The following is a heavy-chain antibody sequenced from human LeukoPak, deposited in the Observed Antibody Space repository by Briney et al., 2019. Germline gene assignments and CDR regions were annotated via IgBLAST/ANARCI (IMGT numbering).Heavy chain of an antibody. V-gene: IGHV4-30-2*01. Sequence: TSETLSLTCTVSGGSISSGGYYWSWIRQPPGKGLEWIGYIYHSGSTYYNPSLKSRVTISVDRSKNQFSLKLSSVTAADTAVYYCARDTVGATDYWGQGTLVTVSS. CDR1: GGSISSGGYY. CDR3: ARDTVGATDY. J-gene: IGHJ4*02. CDR2: IYHSGST. D-gene: IGHD1-26*01.